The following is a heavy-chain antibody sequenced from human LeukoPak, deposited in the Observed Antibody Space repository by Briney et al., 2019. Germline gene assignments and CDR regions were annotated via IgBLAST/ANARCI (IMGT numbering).Heavy chain of an antibody. D-gene: IGHD3-3*01. J-gene: IGHJ3*02. CDR1: GFTFSSYE. Sequence: GGSLRLSCAASGFTFSSYEMNWVRQAPGKGLEWVSYISSSGSTIYYADSVKGRFTISRDNAKNSLYLQMNSLRAEDTALYYCAKDIFDGGAFDIWGQGTMVTVSS. V-gene: IGHV3-48*03. CDR3: AKDIFDGGAFDI. CDR2: ISSSGSTI.